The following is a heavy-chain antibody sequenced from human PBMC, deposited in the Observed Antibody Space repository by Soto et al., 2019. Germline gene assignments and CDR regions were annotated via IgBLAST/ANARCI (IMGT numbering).Heavy chain of an antibody. CDR1: GGSISSSSYY. D-gene: IGHD3-9*01. CDR2: IYYSGST. Sequence: NPSETLSLTCTVSGGSISSSSYYWGWIRQPPGKGLEWIGSIYYSGSTYYNPSLKSRVTISVDTSKNQFSLKLSSVTAADTAVYYCARLTYYDILTGSYYFDYWGQGTLVTVSS. V-gene: IGHV4-39*01. J-gene: IGHJ4*02. CDR3: ARLTYYDILTGSYYFDY.